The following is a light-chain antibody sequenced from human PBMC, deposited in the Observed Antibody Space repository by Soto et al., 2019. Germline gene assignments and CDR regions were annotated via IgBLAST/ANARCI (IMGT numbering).Light chain of an antibody. V-gene: IGKV3-20*01. CDR1: QSISDT. Sequence: EIVMTQSPVTLSVSPGGRATLSCRASQSISDTLAWYQQKPGQAPRLLIYDASLRATGVPDRFSGSGSGTDFTLTITRLEPDESAVYYCQQHGISHSTFGQGTRLEIK. CDR2: DAS. J-gene: IGKJ5*01. CDR3: QQHGISHST.